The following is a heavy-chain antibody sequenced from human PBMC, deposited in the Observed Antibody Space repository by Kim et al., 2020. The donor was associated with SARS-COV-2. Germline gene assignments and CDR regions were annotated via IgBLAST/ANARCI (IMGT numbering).Heavy chain of an antibody. CDR1: GFTFSSYG. Sequence: GGSLRLSCAASGFTFSSYGMHWVRQAPGKGLEWVARIWNDGSNKYSADSAKGRCTISRDNAKSTNSLQMNSIRAENTAASFCACAPEQLTPYSFYY. V-gene: IGHV3-30*02. CDR3: ACAPEQLTPYSFYY. D-gene: IGHD6-13*01. CDR2: IWNDGSNK. J-gene: IGHJ6*01.